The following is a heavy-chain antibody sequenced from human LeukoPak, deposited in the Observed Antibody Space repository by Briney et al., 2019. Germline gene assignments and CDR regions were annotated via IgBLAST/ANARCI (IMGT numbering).Heavy chain of an antibody. V-gene: IGHV4-34*01. D-gene: IGHD2/OR15-2a*01. CDR2: INHSGTT. CDR3: ARGPDLIRINRKLFDY. J-gene: IGHJ4*02. Sequence: SETLSLTCAVYGGSCSGYYWSWIRQPPGKGLEWIGEINHSGTTNYNPSLKSGVTISVDTSKDQFSLKLSSVTAADTAVYYCARGPDLIRINRKLFDYWGQGTLVTVSS. CDR1: GGSCSGYY.